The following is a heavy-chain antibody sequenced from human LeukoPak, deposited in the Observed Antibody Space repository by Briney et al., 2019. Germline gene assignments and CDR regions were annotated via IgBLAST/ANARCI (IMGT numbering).Heavy chain of an antibody. V-gene: IGHV1-69*05. CDR3: VGFFYDSSGAAFDI. CDR1: VPTFTSYA. Sequence: SVKVSCMASVPTFTSYAINWVRQAPGQGLEWMGGFIPIFGSPTYAQKFQGRVTFTTDESTSTAYMELSNLRSDDTAVFYCVGFFYDSSGAAFDIWGQGTMVTVSS. CDR2: FIPIFGSP. J-gene: IGHJ3*02. D-gene: IGHD3-22*01.